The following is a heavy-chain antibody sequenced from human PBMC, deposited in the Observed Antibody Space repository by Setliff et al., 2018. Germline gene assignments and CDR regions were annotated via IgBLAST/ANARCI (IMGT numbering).Heavy chain of an antibody. V-gene: IGHV1-3*04. CDR3: AGKSTYYFDY. CDR1: GYTFTNYA. J-gene: IGHJ4*02. CDR2: INTGNANT. Sequence: ASVKVSCKASGYTFTNYAIHWVRQAPGQRPEWMGWINTGNANTKYSQKFQGRVTITRDASASTAYMELRSLRSDDTAVYYCAGKSTYYFDYWGQGTLVTVSS.